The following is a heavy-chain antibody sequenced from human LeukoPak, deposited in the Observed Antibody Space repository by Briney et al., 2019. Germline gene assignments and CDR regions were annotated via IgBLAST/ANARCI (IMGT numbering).Heavy chain of an antibody. D-gene: IGHD1-14*01. Sequence: GGSLRLSCAASGFTLSSYGMSWVRQGPGKGLEWVSAISVSGNTYHADSVKGRFTISRDSSKNTLYLQMNSLRAEDAAVYYCTRYNVGFDYWGQGTLVTFSS. CDR2: ISVSGNT. CDR1: GFTLSSYG. CDR3: TRYNVGFDY. J-gene: IGHJ4*02. V-gene: IGHV3-23*01.